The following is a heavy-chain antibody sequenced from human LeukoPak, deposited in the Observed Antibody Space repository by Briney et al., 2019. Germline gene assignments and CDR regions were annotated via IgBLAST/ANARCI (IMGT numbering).Heavy chain of an antibody. Sequence: SQTLSLTCTVSGGSISSGGYYWSWIRQHPGKGLEWIGYIYYSGSTYYNPSLKSRVTISVDTSKNQFSLKLSSVTAADTAVYHCTRWARGESSSWYRNNWFDPWGQGTLVTVSS. V-gene: IGHV4-31*03. CDR2: IYYSGST. J-gene: IGHJ5*02. D-gene: IGHD6-13*01. CDR1: GGSISSGGYY. CDR3: TRWARGESSSWYRNNWFDP.